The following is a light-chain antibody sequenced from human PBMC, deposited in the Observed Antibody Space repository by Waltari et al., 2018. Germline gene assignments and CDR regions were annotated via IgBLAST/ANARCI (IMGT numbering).Light chain of an antibody. CDR3: QQYDNLPVT. V-gene: IGKV1-33*01. Sequence: DIQMTQSPSSLSVSVGDRVTITCQASQDISNYLNWYQQKPGKAPKLLFYIASSLETGVPSRFSGSRSGTHFTFTISSLQPEEIATYYCQQYDNLPVTFGGGTKVEIK. CDR1: QDISNY. CDR2: IAS. J-gene: IGKJ4*01.